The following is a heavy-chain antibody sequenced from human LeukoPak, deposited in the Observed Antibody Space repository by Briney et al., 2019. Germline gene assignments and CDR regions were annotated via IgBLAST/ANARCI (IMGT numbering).Heavy chain of an antibody. Sequence: ASVKVSCKSPGYTFTSYYMHWVRQAPGQGLEWMGIINPSGGSTSYAQKFQGRVTMTRDTSTSTVYMELSSLRSEDTAVYYCARGVKYQLLLGDNWFDPWGQGTLVTVS. CDR3: ARGVKYQLLLGDNWFDP. J-gene: IGHJ5*02. CDR1: GYTFTSYY. CDR2: INPSGGST. D-gene: IGHD2-2*01. V-gene: IGHV1-46*01.